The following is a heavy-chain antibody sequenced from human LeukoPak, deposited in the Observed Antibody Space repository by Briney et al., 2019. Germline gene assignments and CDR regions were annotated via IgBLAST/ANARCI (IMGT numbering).Heavy chain of an antibody. Sequence: SETLSLTCAVYGGSFSGYYWSWIRQPPGKGLEWIGEINHSGSTNYNPFLKSRVTISVDTSKNQFSLKLSSVTAADTAVYYCARLGDTAMVKDYWGQGTLVTVSS. V-gene: IGHV4-34*01. CDR2: INHSGST. CDR3: ARLGDTAMVKDY. CDR1: GGSFSGYY. J-gene: IGHJ4*02. D-gene: IGHD5-18*01.